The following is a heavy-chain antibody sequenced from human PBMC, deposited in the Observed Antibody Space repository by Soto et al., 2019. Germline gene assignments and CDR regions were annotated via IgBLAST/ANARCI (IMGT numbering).Heavy chain of an antibody. V-gene: IGHV3-21*01. CDR3: ARGARYNWNYDWFDP. D-gene: IGHD1-7*01. Sequence: EVQLVESGGGLVKPGGSLRLSCVASGFTFSSYSINWVRQAPGKGLEWVSSISSSSSYIYYADSVKGRFTISRDNSKNSLYMQMNSLRAEDTAVYYCARGARYNWNYDWFDPWGQGTLVTVSS. J-gene: IGHJ5*02. CDR1: GFTFSSYS. CDR2: ISSSSSYI.